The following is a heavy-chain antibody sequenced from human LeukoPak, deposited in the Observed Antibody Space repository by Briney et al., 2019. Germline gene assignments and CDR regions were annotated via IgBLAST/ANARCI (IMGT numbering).Heavy chain of an antibody. J-gene: IGHJ3*02. CDR2: ISSSSSYT. Sequence: GGSLRLSCAASGFTFSDYYMSWIRQAPGKGLEWVSYISSSSSYTNYADSVKGRFTISRDNAKNSLYLQMNSLRAEDTAVYYCARVRKYSSGWYDAFDIWGQGTMVSVSS. CDR3: ARVRKYSSGWYDAFDI. CDR1: GFTFSDYY. D-gene: IGHD6-19*01. V-gene: IGHV3-11*05.